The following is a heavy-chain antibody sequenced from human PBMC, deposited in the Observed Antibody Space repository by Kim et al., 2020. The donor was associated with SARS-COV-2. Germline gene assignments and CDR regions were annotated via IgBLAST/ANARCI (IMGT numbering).Heavy chain of an antibody. CDR2: TSHSGNT. V-gene: IGHV4-30-4*01. CDR1: GGSISSEDYY. Sequence: SETLSLTCTVSGGSISSEDYYWSWIRQPPGKGLEWIGYTSHSGNTYYNPSLKSRISISTDTSKNHFSLTLTSVTTADTAVYYCATAARDAFDIWGQGTMV. J-gene: IGHJ3*02. D-gene: IGHD6-6*01. CDR3: ATAARDAFDI.